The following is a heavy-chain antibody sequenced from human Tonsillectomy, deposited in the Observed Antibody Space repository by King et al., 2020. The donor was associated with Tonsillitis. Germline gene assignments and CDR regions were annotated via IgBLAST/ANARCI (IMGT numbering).Heavy chain of an antibody. Sequence: QLVQSGGGLVQPGGSLRVSCVVSGFSFSNSWMSWVRQAPGKGLEWVANIKPDESDENYVDSVKGRFTISRDNAKNSLFLQMNSLRAEDTAVYYCAREVGSALVRGAYDQWGQGTLVTVSS. V-gene: IGHV3-7*03. CDR3: AREVGSALVRGAYDQ. D-gene: IGHD3-10*01. CDR2: IKPDESDE. CDR1: GFSFSNSW. J-gene: IGHJ4*02.